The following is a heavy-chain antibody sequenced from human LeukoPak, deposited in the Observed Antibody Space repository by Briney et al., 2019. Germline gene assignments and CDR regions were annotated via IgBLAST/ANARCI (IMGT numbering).Heavy chain of an antibody. D-gene: IGHD4/OR15-4a*01. CDR1: GGSISSYY. V-gene: IGHV4-59*01. Sequence: RPSETLSLTCTVSGGSISSYYWSWIRQPPGKGLEWIGYIYYSGSTNYNPSLKSRVTISVDTSKNQFSLKLSSVTAADTAVYYCAREGEYGGAIDYWGQGTLVTVSS. CDR3: AREGEYGGAIDY. J-gene: IGHJ4*02. CDR2: IYYSGST.